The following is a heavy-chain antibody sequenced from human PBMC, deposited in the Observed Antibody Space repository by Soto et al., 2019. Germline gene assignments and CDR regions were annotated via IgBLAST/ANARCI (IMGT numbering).Heavy chain of an antibody. V-gene: IGHV3-48*01. CDR1: GFSFTTYS. D-gene: IGHD6-6*01. J-gene: IGHJ4*02. CDR2: ISRSGSTI. Sequence: EVQLVESGGTLVRPGGSLRLSCAASGFSFTTYSMHWVRQAPGKGLEWISFISRSGSTIFYADSVKGRFTVSRDNADNSLYLQLTSLKVEDTAVFFCAREDPYSGSLGVLDYWGQGTLVTVSS. CDR3: AREDPYSGSLGVLDY.